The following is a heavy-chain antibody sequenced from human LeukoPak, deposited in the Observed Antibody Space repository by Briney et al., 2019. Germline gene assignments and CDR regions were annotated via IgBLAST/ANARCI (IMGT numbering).Heavy chain of an antibody. D-gene: IGHD2-2*01. CDR3: ATPYCSSLSCLDVFNM. CDR2: KYYSGSA. Sequence: SETLSLTCNVSGVSVSDGRYYWTWIRQHPAKGLEWIGYKYYSGSAKYNPSLKSRLTISIDTAKNQFSLQLSSVTAADTAMYYCATPYCSSLSCLDVFNMWGQGTRVTVSS. CDR1: GVSVSDGRYY. V-gene: IGHV4-31*03. J-gene: IGHJ3*02.